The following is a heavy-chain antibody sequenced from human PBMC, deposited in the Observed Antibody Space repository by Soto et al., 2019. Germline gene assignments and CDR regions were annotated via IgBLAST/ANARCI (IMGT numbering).Heavy chain of an antibody. J-gene: IGHJ6*02. D-gene: IGHD3-16*02. V-gene: IGHV5-51*01. CDR3: ASPRAVSYRLDYHDMDV. CDR2: IYPGDSDT. Sequence: GESLKISCKGSGYSFTNYWIAWVRQMPGKGLEWMGIIYPGDSDTRYSPSFQGQVTISADKSISTAYLQWRSLKASDTAMYYCASPRAVSYRLDYHDMDVWGQGTTVTVSS. CDR1: GYSFTNYW.